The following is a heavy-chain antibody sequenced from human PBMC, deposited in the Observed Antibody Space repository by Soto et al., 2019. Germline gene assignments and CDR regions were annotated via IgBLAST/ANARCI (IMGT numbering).Heavy chain of an antibody. D-gene: IGHD1-26*01. CDR1: GGSVSSGSYY. J-gene: IGHJ4*01. CDR2: IYYSGST. CDR3: ARAGMGDGSDY. V-gene: IGHV4-61*01. Sequence: QVQLQESGPGLVKPSETLSLTCTVSGGSVSSGSYYWSWIRQPPGKGLEWIGYIYYSGSTKYNPSLKSRVTISVDTSKNQFYLKLSSVTAADTAVYYCARAGMGDGSDYCGHGNLVTVSS.